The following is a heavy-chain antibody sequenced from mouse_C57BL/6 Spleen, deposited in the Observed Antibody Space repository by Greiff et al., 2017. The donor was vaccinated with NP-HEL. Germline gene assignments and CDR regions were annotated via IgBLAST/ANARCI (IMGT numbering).Heavy chain of an antibody. J-gene: IGHJ4*01. CDR1: GYAFTNYL. D-gene: IGHD2-3*01. CDR2: INPGSGGT. CDR3: ATSDGYLYAMDY. Sequence: QVQLQQSGAELVRPGTSVKVSCKASGYAFTNYLLEWVKQRPGQGLEWIGVINPGSGGTNYNEKFKGKATLTADKSSSTAYMQLSSLTSEDSAVYFCATSDGYLYAMDYWGQGTSVTVAS. V-gene: IGHV1-54*01.